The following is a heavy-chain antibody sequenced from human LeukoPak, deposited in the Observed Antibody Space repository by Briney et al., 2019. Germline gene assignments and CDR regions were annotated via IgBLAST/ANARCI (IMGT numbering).Heavy chain of an antibody. D-gene: IGHD6-19*01. V-gene: IGHV3-23*01. CDR1: GFTFSSYA. Sequence: PGGSLRLSCAASGFTFSSYAMSWFRQAPGKGLGWVSAISGSGGSTYYADFVKGRLTLSRDNSKNTMYLHMNSLRAEDTAVYYCAKDKDRSGWGGTDYWGQGTLVTVSS. CDR2: ISGSGGST. J-gene: IGHJ4*02. CDR3: AKDKDRSGWGGTDY.